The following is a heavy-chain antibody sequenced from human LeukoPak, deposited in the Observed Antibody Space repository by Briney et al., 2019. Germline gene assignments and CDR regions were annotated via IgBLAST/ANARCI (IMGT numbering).Heavy chain of an antibody. V-gene: IGHV3-23*01. CDR2: ISGSGGST. D-gene: IGHD2-15*01. CDR1: GFTFSSYA. CDR3: AKDWPRYCSGGSCSGY. J-gene: IGHJ4*02. Sequence: GGSLRLSCAASGFTFSSYAMSWVRQAPGKGLEWVSAISGSGGSTYYADSVKGRFTISRDNSKNTLCLQMNSLRAEDTAVYYCAKDWPRYCSGGSCSGYWGQGTLVTVSS.